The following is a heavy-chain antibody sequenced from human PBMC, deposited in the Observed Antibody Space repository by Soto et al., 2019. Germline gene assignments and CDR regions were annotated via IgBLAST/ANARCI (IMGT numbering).Heavy chain of an antibody. CDR1: GGTFSSYT. Sequence: QVQLVQSGAEVKKPGSSVKVSCKASGGTFSSYTISWVRQAPGQGLEWMGRIIPILGIANYAQKFQGRVTITADKSTSTAYMELSSLRSEDTAVYYCARDAHDYGDLYYFDYWGQGTLVTVSP. CDR2: IIPILGIA. V-gene: IGHV1-69*08. CDR3: ARDAHDYGDLYYFDY. J-gene: IGHJ4*02. D-gene: IGHD4-17*01.